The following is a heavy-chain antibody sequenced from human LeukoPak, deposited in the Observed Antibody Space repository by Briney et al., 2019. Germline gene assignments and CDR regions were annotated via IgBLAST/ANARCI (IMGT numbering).Heavy chain of an antibody. Sequence: SQTLSLTCAISGDSVSSNSPACNWIRQSPSRGLEWLGRTYYRSKWYNDYAGSVKSRITINPDTSKNQFSLQLNSVTPEDTAVYYCARALSRYDILTGYFIDAFDIWGQGTMVTVSS. CDR1: GDSVSSNSPA. J-gene: IGHJ3*02. D-gene: IGHD3-9*01. CDR2: TYYRSKWYN. V-gene: IGHV6-1*01. CDR3: ARALSRYDILTGYFIDAFDI.